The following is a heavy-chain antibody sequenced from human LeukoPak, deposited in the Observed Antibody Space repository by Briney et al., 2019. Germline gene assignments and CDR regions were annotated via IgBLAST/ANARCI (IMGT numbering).Heavy chain of an antibody. V-gene: IGHV3-23*01. CDR3: AKPYGIRTFSYYFDY. CDR1: EFTFSSYA. Sequence: GGSLRLSCAGSEFTFSSYAMSWVRQAPGKGLEWVSAISGGGGSTYYADSVKGRFTISRDNSKNTLYLKMNSLRAEDTAIYYCAKPYGIRTFSYYFDYWGQGTLVTVSS. CDR2: ISGGGGST. J-gene: IGHJ4*02. D-gene: IGHD3-10*01.